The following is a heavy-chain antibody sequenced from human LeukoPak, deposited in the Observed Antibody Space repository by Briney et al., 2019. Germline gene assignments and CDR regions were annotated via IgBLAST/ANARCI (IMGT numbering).Heavy chain of an antibody. D-gene: IGHD4-23*01. CDR2: TAYRSKWST. CDR3: ARNSVAMDV. Sequence: SQTLSLTCAISGDSVSNNIIAWNWIRWRPSSGLEWLGRTAYRSKWSTDYALSVRGRISINPDTSKNQISLQLNSVTPEDTAVYYCARNSVAMDVWGQGTTVTVSS. V-gene: IGHV6-1*01. CDR1: GDSVSNNIIA. J-gene: IGHJ6*02.